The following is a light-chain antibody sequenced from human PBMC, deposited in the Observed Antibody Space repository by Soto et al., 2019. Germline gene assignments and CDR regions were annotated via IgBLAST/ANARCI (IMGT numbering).Light chain of an antibody. CDR2: DNT. J-gene: IGLJ3*02. Sequence: QSVLTQPPSVSAAPGQKVTISCSGSTSNIGNNYVSWYQHLPGTAPKLLIYDNTKRPSGILDRFSGSKSGTSATLGITGLQTGDEAVYYCASWDGSLTAVVFGGGTKLTVL. CDR3: ASWDGSLTAVV. V-gene: IGLV1-51*01. CDR1: TSNIGNNY.